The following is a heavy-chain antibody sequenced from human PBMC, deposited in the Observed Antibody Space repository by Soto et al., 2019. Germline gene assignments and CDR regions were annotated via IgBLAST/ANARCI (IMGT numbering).Heavy chain of an antibody. CDR1: GFSFSTYG. Sequence: QVHLVESGGGVVQPGRSLRLSCAASGFSFSTYGMHWVRQAPGKGLEWVAFISNDGSNKYYADSVKGRFTISRDNSKNTRYLQTNSLRAEDTAVYSCAKGFGSYWAFDYWGQGTLVTVSS. D-gene: IGHD1-26*01. V-gene: IGHV3-30*18. CDR3: AKGFGSYWAFDY. CDR2: ISNDGSNK. J-gene: IGHJ4*02.